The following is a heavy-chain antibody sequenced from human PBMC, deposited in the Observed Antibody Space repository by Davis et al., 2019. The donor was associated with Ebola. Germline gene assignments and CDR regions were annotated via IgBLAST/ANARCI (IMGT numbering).Heavy chain of an antibody. D-gene: IGHD5-18*01. CDR2: TYYNSKWYN. CDR1: GDSVYGKNGA. Sequence: HSQTPSLTRAISGDSVYGKNGAWNWIRQSPSRGLEWLGRTYYNSKWYNDYAVSVKSRITINPDTSKNQFSLQLNSVTPEDTALYYCARGWLRGGMDVWGEGTTVTV. J-gene: IGHJ6*02. CDR3: ARGWLRGGMDV. V-gene: IGHV6-1*01.